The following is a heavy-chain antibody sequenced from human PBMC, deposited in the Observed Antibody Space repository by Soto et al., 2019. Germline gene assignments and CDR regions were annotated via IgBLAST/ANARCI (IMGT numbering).Heavy chain of an antibody. D-gene: IGHD6-19*01. CDR3: ARGIVVAGKYYFDL. CDR2: INPHSGGT. Sequence: ASVKVSCKASTYTFTAYYVHWVRQAPGQGLEWMGWINPHSGGTNYAPSLQGRVTLTRDTSIRTAYMDPSSLTNDDTAVYYCARGIVVAGKYYFDLWGQGTLVTV. CDR1: TYTFTAYY. J-gene: IGHJ4*02. V-gene: IGHV1-2*02.